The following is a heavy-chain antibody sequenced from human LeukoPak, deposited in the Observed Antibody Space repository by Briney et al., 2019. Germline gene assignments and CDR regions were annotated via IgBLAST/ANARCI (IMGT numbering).Heavy chain of an antibody. V-gene: IGHV4-39*01. D-gene: IGHD1-1*01. J-gene: IGHJ5*02. CDR3: ARGGVETPPVGLDP. CDR1: GGSISSSYYY. CDR2: IYYSGST. Sequence: PSETLSLTCTVSGGSISSSYYYWGWIRQPPGKGLEWIGSIYYSGSTYYNPSLKSRVTISVDTSKNQFSLKLRSVTAADTAVYYCARGGVETPPVGLDPWGQGTLVTVSS.